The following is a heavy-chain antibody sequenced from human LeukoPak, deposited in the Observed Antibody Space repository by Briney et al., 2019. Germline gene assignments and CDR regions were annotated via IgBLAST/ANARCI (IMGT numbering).Heavy chain of an antibody. CDR1: GYTFTGYY. Sequence: ASVKVSCKASGYTFTGYYMHWVRQAPGQGLEWMGWINPNSGGTNYAQKFQGRVTMTRDTSISTAYMELSRLRSDDTAVYYCARVLYTMIAVGDDAFDIWGQGTMVNVSS. D-gene: IGHD3-22*01. CDR2: INPNSGGT. V-gene: IGHV1-2*02. J-gene: IGHJ3*02. CDR3: ARVLYTMIAVGDDAFDI.